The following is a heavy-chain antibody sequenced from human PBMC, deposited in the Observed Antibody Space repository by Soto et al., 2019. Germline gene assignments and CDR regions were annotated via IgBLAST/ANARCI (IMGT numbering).Heavy chain of an antibody. CDR3: ARPTRDYDREDAFDI. CDR1: GFTFSSYG. J-gene: IGHJ3*02. V-gene: IGHV3-33*01. CDR2: IWYDGSNK. D-gene: IGHD3-9*01. Sequence: GGSLRLSCAASGFTFSSYGMHWVRQAPGKGLEWVAVIWYDGSNKYYADSVKGRFTISRDNSKNTLYLQMNSLRAEDTAVYYCARPTRDYDREDAFDIWGQGTMVTVSS.